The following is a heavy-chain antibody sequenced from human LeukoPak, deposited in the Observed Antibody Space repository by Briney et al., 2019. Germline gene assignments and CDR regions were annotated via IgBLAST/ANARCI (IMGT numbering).Heavy chain of an antibody. D-gene: IGHD2-8*02. Sequence: SETLSLTCTVSGGSISSSSYYWGWIRQPPGKGLEWIGSIYYSGSTYYNPSLESRVTISVDTSKNQFSLKLSSVTAADTAVYYCARDTRGGLDWFDPWGQGTLVTVSS. V-gene: IGHV4-39*07. CDR1: GGSISSSSYY. CDR2: IYYSGST. J-gene: IGHJ5*02. CDR3: ARDTRGGLDWFDP.